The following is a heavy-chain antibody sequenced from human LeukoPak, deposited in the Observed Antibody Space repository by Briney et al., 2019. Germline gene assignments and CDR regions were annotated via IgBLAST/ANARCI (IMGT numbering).Heavy chain of an antibody. J-gene: IGHJ4*02. CDR3: ARRLGTGTTLGY. V-gene: IGHV1-2*02. CDR1: GYTFTSYY. CDR2: INPNSGGT. D-gene: IGHD1-1*01. Sequence: ASVKVSCKASGYTFTSYYIHWVRQAPGQGLERMGWINPNSGGTNYAQNFQGTVTMTRDTSTSTAYMELSSLRSDDTAVYYCARRLGTGTTLGYWGQGTLVTVSS.